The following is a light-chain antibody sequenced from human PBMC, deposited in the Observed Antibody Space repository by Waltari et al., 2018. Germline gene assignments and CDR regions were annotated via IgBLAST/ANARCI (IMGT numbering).Light chain of an antibody. Sequence: QSALTQPAPVSGSPGQSITITCTGSTTDVGASDFVAWYQQPPGKAPQLMVFDVTHRPSGISNRFSGSKSGDTASLTISGLQAEDEAYYYCSSYTTTNTFVFGTGTNVTVV. CDR1: TTDVGASDF. CDR2: DVT. V-gene: IGLV2-14*01. CDR3: SSYTTTNTFV. J-gene: IGLJ1*01.